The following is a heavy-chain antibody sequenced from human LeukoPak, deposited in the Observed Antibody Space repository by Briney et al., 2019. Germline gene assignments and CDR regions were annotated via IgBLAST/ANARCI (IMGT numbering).Heavy chain of an antibody. D-gene: IGHD6-13*01. J-gene: IGHJ3*02. Sequence: ASVKVSCKASGYTFTSYAMNWVRQAPGQGLEWMGWINTNTGNPTYAQGFTGRFVFSLDTSVSTAYLQISSLKAEDTAVYYCARSSPEYDSSWYDLGDAFDIWGQGTMVTVSS. V-gene: IGHV7-4-1*02. CDR1: GYTFTSYA. CDR3: ARSSPEYDSSWYDLGDAFDI. CDR2: INTNTGNP.